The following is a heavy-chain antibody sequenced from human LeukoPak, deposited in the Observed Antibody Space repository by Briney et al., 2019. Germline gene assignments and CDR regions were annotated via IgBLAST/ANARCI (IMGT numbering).Heavy chain of an antibody. Sequence: GASVKVSCRASGYTFTGYYMHWVRQATGQGLEWMGWINPNSGGTNYAQKFQGRVTMTRDTSISTAYMELSRLRSDDTAVYYCARELTIFGGLGYWGQGTLVTVSS. J-gene: IGHJ4*02. D-gene: IGHD3-3*01. CDR1: GYTFTGYY. CDR3: ARELTIFGGLGY. CDR2: INPNSGGT. V-gene: IGHV1-2*02.